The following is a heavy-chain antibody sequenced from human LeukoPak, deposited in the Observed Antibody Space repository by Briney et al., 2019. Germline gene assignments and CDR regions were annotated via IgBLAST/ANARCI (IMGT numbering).Heavy chain of an antibody. Sequence: ASVKVSCKASGYTFTSYDINWVRQATGQGLEWMGWMNPNSGNTGYAQKFQGRVTITADESTSTAYMELSSLRSEDTAVYYCARDLSSYDILTGPLPYYFDYWGQGTLVTVSS. V-gene: IGHV1-8*01. CDR3: ARDLSSYDILTGPLPYYFDY. CDR2: MNPNSGNT. J-gene: IGHJ4*02. D-gene: IGHD3-9*01. CDR1: GYTFTSYD.